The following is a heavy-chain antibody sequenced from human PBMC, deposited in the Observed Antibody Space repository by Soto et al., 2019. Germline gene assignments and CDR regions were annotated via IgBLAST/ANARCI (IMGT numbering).Heavy chain of an antibody. CDR2: INPNSGGT. D-gene: IGHD1-1*01. CDR3: ARETGYKLDWFDP. CDR1: GYTFTGYY. J-gene: IGHJ5*02. V-gene: IGHV1-2*04. Sequence: QVQLVQFGAEVKKPGASVKVSCKASGYTFTGYYMHWVRQAPGQGLEWMGWINPNSGGTNYAQKFQGWVTMTRETSISTAYRELSRLRADDTAGDYCARETGYKLDWFDPWGQGSLVTVSS.